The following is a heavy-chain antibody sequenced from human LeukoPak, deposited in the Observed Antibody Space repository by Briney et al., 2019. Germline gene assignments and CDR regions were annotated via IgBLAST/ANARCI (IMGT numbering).Heavy chain of an antibody. Sequence: RGSLRPSCAPSGFTFSYYGMHWVRHAPGKGLGWVAVILKDGSQEKYADSGKGRFTISRDISKNTRFLQINSLRTAETGVTDCARDDALGDNALDIWGQGTMVTVSS. D-gene: IGHD3-16*01. J-gene: IGHJ3*02. CDR3: ARDDALGDNALDI. V-gene: IGHV3-33*01. CDR2: ILKDGSQE. CDR1: GFTFSYYG.